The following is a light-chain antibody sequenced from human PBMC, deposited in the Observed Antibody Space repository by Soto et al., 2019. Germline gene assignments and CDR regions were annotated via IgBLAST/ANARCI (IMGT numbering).Light chain of an antibody. V-gene: IGLV1-44*01. J-gene: IGLJ1*01. CDR2: TTN. CDR3: AAWDDSLNGHV. CDR1: SSNIGTSS. Sequence: QSVLTQPHSASGTPGQRVTISCSGSSSNIGTSSVHWFQQLPGTAPKLLISTTNQRPSGVPERFSGSKSGTSASLAISGFQSEDEADYYCAAWDDSLNGHVFGTGTKVTAL.